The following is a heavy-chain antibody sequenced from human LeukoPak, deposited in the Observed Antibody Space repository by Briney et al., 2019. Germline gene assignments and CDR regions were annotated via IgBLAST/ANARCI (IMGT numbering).Heavy chain of an antibody. Sequence: PGRSLRLSCAASGFTFSSYSMNWVRQAPGKGLEWVSSISSSSSYIYYADSVKGRFTISRDNAKNSLYLQMNSLRAEDTAVYCCARDSGSYYELYYFDYWGQGTMVTVSS. CDR1: GFTFSSYS. CDR3: ARDSGSYYELYYFDY. J-gene: IGHJ4*02. CDR2: ISSSSSYI. D-gene: IGHD1-26*01. V-gene: IGHV3-21*01.